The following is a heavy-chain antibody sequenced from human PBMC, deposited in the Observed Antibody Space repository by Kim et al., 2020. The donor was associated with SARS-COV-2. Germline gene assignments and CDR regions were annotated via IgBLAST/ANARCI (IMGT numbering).Heavy chain of an antibody. J-gene: IGHJ6*02. D-gene: IGHD3-10*01. CDR2: IYYSGYT. Sequence: PSETLSLTCTVSGGSISSYYWSWIRQPPGKGLEWIGYIYYSGYTNYNPSLKSRVTISVDTSKHQFSLKLSSVTAADTAVYYCARVHFRGVIMQNYYYGMDVWGQGTTVTVSS. CDR1: GGSISSYY. V-gene: IGHV4-59*01. CDR3: ARVHFRGVIMQNYYYGMDV.